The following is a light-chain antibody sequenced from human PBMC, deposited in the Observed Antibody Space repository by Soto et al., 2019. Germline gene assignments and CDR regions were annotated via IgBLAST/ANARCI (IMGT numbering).Light chain of an antibody. Sequence: QSVLTQPPSVSGAPGQRVTIPCTGSSSNIGAGYDVHWYQQLPGTAPKLLISGNSNRPSGVPDRFSGSKSGTSASLAITGLQAEEEADYYCQSYDSSLSGWVFGGGTKLTVL. J-gene: IGLJ3*02. CDR3: QSYDSSLSGWV. CDR2: GNS. CDR1: SSNIGAGYD. V-gene: IGLV1-40*01.